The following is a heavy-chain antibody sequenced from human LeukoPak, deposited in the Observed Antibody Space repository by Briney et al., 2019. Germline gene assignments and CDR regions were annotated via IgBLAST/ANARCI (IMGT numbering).Heavy chain of an antibody. D-gene: IGHD4-23*01. V-gene: IGHV4-34*01. J-gene: IGHJ6*02. CDR1: GGSFSGYY. CDR2: INHSGST. CDR3: ARVTVVISYYYYYGMDV. Sequence: AETLSLTCAVYGGSFSGYYGSWIRQPPGKGLEWIGEINHSGSTNYNPSLKSRVTISVDTSKNQFSLKLSSVTAADTAVYYCARVTVVISYYYYYGMDVWGQGTTVTVSS.